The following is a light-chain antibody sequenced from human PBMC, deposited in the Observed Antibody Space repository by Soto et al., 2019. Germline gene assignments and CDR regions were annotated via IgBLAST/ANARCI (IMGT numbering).Light chain of an antibody. CDR1: QSIRTY. CDR3: QQSYSTMAT. CDR2: AAS. V-gene: IGKV1-39*01. J-gene: IGKJ1*01. Sequence: DFQMTQSPSSLSASIGDRVTITCRASQSIRTYLNWYQQKPGKAPQLLIYAASRLQNGVPSRFSGSGSGTDFTLTISSLQPEDFATYYCQQSYSTMATFGQGTKVEIK.